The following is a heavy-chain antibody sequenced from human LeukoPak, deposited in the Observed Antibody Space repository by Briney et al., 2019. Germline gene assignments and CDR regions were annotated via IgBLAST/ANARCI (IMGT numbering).Heavy chain of an antibody. V-gene: IGHV3-33*01. J-gene: IGHJ4*02. Sequence: PGGSLRLSCVASGFTFSRFNMHWVRQAPGKGLEWVALIWYDGTDTYYADAVKGRFTISRDDSKNTVYLQMNSLRAEDTAVYYCARDAVYSSSWQYYWGQGTLVTVSS. CDR1: GFTFSRFN. CDR2: IWYDGTDT. CDR3: ARDAVYSSSWQYY. D-gene: IGHD6-13*01.